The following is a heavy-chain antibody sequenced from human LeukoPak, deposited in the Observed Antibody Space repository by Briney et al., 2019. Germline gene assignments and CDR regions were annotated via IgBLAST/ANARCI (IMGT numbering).Heavy chain of an antibody. V-gene: IGHV4-39*07. CDR2: INHSGST. CDR1: GGSISSGGYD. Sequence: TTSETLSLTCTVSGGSISSGGYDWSWIRQPPGKGLEWIGEINHSGSTNYNPSLKSRVTISVDTSKNQFSLKLSSVAAADTAVYYCARGRGWELLDYWGQGTLVTVSS. J-gene: IGHJ4*02. CDR3: ARGRGWELLDY. D-gene: IGHD1-26*01.